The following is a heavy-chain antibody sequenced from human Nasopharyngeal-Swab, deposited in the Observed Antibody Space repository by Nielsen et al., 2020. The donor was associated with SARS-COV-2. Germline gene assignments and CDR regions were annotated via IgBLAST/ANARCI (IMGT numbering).Heavy chain of an antibody. D-gene: IGHD3-16*01. V-gene: IGHV4-39*07. CDR1: GGSISSSNHY. Sequence: SETLSLTCSVSGGSISSSNHYWGWIRQFPGQALEWIGRIAYDGDTHYNPALQSRVTISVDTSQNHFSLMLRSVTAADTAVYYCARVENMLWKSCDSWGQGTLVTVSS. J-gene: IGHJ4*02. CDR2: IAYDGDT. CDR3: ARVENMLWKSCDS.